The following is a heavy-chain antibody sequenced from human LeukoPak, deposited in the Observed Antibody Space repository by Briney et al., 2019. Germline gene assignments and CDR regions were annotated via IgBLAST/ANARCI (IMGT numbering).Heavy chain of an antibody. V-gene: IGHV3-30*02. CDR1: GFTFSSYG. CDR2: IRYDGSNK. CDR3: AKALDDILTGYYLDAEYFQH. Sequence: GGSLRLSCADSGFTFSSYGMHWVRQAPGKGLEWVAFIRYDGSNKYYADSVKGRFTISRDNSKNTLYLQMNSLRAEDTAVYYCAKALDDILTGYYLDAEYFQHWGQGTLVTVSS. J-gene: IGHJ1*01. D-gene: IGHD3-9*01.